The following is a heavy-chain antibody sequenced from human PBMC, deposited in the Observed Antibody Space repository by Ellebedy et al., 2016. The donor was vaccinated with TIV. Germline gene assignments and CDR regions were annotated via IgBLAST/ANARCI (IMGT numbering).Heavy chain of an antibody. CDR2: IYHSGST. D-gene: IGHD4-17*01. J-gene: IGHJ4*02. V-gene: IGHV4-30-2*01. Sequence: SETLSLXXAVSGGSISSGGYSWSWIRQPPGKGLEWIGYIYHSGSTYYNPSLKSRVTISVDRSKNQFSLKLSSVTAADTAVYYCARGDSTVATGGIDYWGQGTLVTVSS. CDR1: GGSISSGGYS. CDR3: ARGDSTVATGGIDY.